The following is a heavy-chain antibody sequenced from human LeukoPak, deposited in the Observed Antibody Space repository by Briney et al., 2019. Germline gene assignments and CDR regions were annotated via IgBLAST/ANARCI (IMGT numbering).Heavy chain of an antibody. CDR3: ARITTNGYFEY. Sequence: GGFLRLSCAASGFTFSSFWMGWVRQAPGKGLEWVASIKYDESEKHYVDSVKGRFTVSRDNAKNSLYLQMNNLRAEDTAVYFCARITTNGYFEYWGQGTLVTVSS. CDR1: GFTFSSFW. CDR2: IKYDESEK. V-gene: IGHV3-7*01. J-gene: IGHJ4*02. D-gene: IGHD1-1*01.